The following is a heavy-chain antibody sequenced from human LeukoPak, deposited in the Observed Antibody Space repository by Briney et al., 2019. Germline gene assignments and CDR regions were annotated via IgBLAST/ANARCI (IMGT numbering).Heavy chain of an antibody. CDR3: AKDRQQLANLDY. J-gene: IGHJ4*02. V-gene: IGHV3-23*01. Sequence: GGSLRLSCAASGFTFSSYAMSWVRQAPGKGLEWVSGLSAGGSVTYYAASVKGRFTISRDNSNNMMYLQMDSLRAEDTAVYYCAKDRQQLANLDYWGQGTLVTVSS. D-gene: IGHD6-13*01. CDR1: GFTFSSYA. CDR2: LSAGGSVT.